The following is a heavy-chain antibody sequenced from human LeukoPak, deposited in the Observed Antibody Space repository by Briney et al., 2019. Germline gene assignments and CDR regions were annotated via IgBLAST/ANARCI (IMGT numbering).Heavy chain of an antibody. CDR2: ISYDGSNK. CDR3: ARGNEYYYDSSGYYSSWFDP. Sequence: GGSLRLSCADSGFAFSSYAMHWVRQAPGKGLEWVAVISYDGSNKYYADSVKGRFTISRDNSKNTLYLQMNSLRAEDTAVYYCARGNEYYYDSSGYYSSWFDPWGQGTLVTVSS. V-gene: IGHV3-30-3*01. D-gene: IGHD3-22*01. CDR1: GFAFSSYA. J-gene: IGHJ5*02.